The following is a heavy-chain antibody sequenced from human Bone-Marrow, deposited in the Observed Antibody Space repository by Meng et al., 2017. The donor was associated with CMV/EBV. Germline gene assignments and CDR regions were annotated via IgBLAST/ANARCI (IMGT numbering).Heavy chain of an antibody. Sequence: QVQRVQAGAEAKKHGSSVKVSCTASGCTFSSYAISWVRQAPGQGLEWMGGIIPIFGTANYAQKFQGRVTITADESTSTAYMELSSLRSEDTAVYYCARDVAARPYIYDYWGQGTLVTVSS. CDR1: GCTFSSYA. CDR3: ARDVAARPYIYDY. D-gene: IGHD6-6*01. J-gene: IGHJ4*02. CDR2: IIPIFGTA. V-gene: IGHV1-69*12.